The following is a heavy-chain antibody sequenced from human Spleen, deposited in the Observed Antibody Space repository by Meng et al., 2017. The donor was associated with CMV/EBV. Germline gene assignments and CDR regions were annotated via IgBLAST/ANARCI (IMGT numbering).Heavy chain of an antibody. V-gene: IGHV1-2*02. J-gene: IGHJ4*02. CDR1: GYTFTGYY. CDR3: ARSYWTRTTVTQGVFDY. D-gene: IGHD4-11*01. CDR2: INPNSGGT. Sequence: QVQRWQSGAEVKKPGASVKVSCKASGYTFTGYYMHWVRQAPGQGLEWMGWINPNSGGTNYAQKFQGRVTMTRDTSTSTVYMELSSLRSEDTAVYYCARSYWTRTTVTQGVFDYWGQGTLVTVSS.